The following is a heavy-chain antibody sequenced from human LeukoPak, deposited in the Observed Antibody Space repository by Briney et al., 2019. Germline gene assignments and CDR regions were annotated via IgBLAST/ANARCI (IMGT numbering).Heavy chain of an antibody. CDR2: IKQDGSEK. CDR3: ARGLHSLPRSTLDY. Sequence: GGSLRLSCAASGFTFTSYWMTWVRQAPGKGLEWVANIKQDGSEKNYVDSVKGRFTISRDNAKNSLYLQMNSLRAEDTAVYYCARGLHSLPRSTLDYWGQGALVTVSS. CDR1: GFTFTSYW. J-gene: IGHJ4*02. V-gene: IGHV3-7*01. D-gene: IGHD2-2*01.